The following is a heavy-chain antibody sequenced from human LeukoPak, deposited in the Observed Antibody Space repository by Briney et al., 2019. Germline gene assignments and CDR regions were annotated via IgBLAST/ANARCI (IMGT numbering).Heavy chain of an antibody. CDR3: ANGDIAAAGNYYYYGMDV. CDR2: ISGSGGST. J-gene: IGHJ6*02. V-gene: IGHV3-23*01. Sequence: PGGSLRLSCAASGFTFSSYAMSWVHQAPGKGLEWVSAISGSGGSTYYADSVKGRFTISRDNSKNTLYLQMNSLRAEDTAVYYCANGDIAAAGNYYYYGMDVWGQGTTVTVSS. D-gene: IGHD6-13*01. CDR1: GFTFSSYA.